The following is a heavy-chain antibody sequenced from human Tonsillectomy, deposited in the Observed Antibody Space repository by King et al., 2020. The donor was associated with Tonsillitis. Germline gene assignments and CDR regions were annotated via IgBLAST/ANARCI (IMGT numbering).Heavy chain of an antibody. J-gene: IGHJ3*02. Sequence: VQLVESGGGVVQPGRSLRLSCAASGFTFTNYGIHWVRQTPGKGLEWVAVISYDGSQKYYPDSVKGRFTVSRDNSKNTLYLQMNSLRAEDTAVYYCAKPSVVALYYSRSGYYNDALDIWGQGTLVTVSS. CDR3: AKPSVVALYYSRSGYYNDALDI. CDR2: ISYDGSQK. D-gene: IGHD3-22*01. CDR1: GFTFTNYG. V-gene: IGHV3-30*18.